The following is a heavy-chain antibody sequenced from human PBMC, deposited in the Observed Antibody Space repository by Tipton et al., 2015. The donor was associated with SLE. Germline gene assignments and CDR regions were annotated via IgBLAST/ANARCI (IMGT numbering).Heavy chain of an antibody. J-gene: IGHJ6*02. Sequence: QLVQSGAEVKKPGASVKVSCKASGYTFTSYGISWVRQAPGQGLEWMGWISAYNGNTNYAQKLQGRVTMTTDTSTSTAYMELRSLRSEDTAVYYCARAHDFWSGPYYYYGMDVWGQGTTVTVSS. V-gene: IGHV1-18*01. CDR1: GYTFTSYG. D-gene: IGHD3-3*01. CDR2: ISAYNGNT. CDR3: ARAHDFWSGPYYYYGMDV.